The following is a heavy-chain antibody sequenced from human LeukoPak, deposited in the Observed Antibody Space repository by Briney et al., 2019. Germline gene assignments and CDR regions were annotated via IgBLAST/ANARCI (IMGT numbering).Heavy chain of an antibody. D-gene: IGHD1-7*01. CDR1: GFTFNYAW. CDR3: TTDEDWNYARKDV. Sequence: GGSLRLSCAASGFTFNYAWMSWVRQVPGKGLEWVGQTVSEIDGGTTDYATTVKGRFTISRDDSKSTLYLQMNSLKIEDTAVYYCTTDEDWNYARKDVWGQGATVIVSS. V-gene: IGHV3-15*04. CDR2: TVSEIDGGTT. J-gene: IGHJ6*02.